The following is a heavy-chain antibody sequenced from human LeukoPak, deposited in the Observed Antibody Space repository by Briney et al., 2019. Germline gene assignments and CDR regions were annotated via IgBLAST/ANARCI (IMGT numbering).Heavy chain of an antibody. V-gene: IGHV3-48*03. Sequence: GGSLRLSCAASGFXFSSYEMNWVRQAPGKGLEWVSYISRSGSTTFYADSVKGRFTISRDNAKNSLYLQMNSLRAEDTAVYYCARDPTQTVAAAGTAIDYWGQGTLVTVSS. CDR1: GFXFSSYE. CDR3: ARDPTQTVAAAGTAIDY. D-gene: IGHD6-13*01. J-gene: IGHJ4*02. CDR2: ISRSGSTT.